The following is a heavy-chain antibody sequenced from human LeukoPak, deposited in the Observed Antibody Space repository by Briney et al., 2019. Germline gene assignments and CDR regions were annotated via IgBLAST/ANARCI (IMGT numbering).Heavy chain of an antibody. Sequence: ASVKVSCKASGYTFTSYDINWVRQATGQGLEWMGWMNSNSGNTGYAQKFQGRVTMTRNTSISTAYMELSSLRSEDTAVYYCARGLELYFDWLLYDAFDIWGQGTMVTVSS. V-gene: IGHV1-8*01. CDR2: MNSNSGNT. CDR3: ARGLELYFDWLLYDAFDI. D-gene: IGHD3-9*01. J-gene: IGHJ3*02. CDR1: GYTFTSYD.